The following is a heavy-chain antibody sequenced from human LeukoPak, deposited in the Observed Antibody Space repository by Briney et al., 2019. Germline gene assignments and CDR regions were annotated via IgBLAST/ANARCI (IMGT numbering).Heavy chain of an antibody. Sequence: SETLSLTCTVPDGSISFYYWTWIRQPAGKGLEWIGHIYATGSTTYNPSLKSRVTMPVDTSKNQFSLKLNSVTAADTAVYFCARDLGYSDYWGQGTLVTVSS. D-gene: IGHD2-15*01. CDR2: IYATGST. J-gene: IGHJ4*02. V-gene: IGHV4-4*07. CDR3: ARDLGYSDY. CDR1: DGSISFYY.